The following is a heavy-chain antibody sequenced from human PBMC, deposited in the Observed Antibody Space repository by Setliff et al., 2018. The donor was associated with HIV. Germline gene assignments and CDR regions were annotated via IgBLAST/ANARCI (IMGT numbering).Heavy chain of an antibody. V-gene: IGHV4-59*02. Sequence: SETLSLTCTVSGASVTTHSWSWIRQSPEKGLEWIAFILDTGSPNYSPSFKSRVTISVDTSMNQFSLKLTSVTAADTAIYYCARGGASSHWLGPWGKGILVTVS. CDR2: ILDTGSP. D-gene: IGHD3-10*01. CDR3: ARGGASSHWLGP. J-gene: IGHJ5*02. CDR1: GASVTTHS.